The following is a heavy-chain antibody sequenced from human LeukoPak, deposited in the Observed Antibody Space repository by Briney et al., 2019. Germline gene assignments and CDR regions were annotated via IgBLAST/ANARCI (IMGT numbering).Heavy chain of an antibody. CDR3: ARDRYCSGGSCYGRFDP. V-gene: IGHV3-11*05. CDR1: GFTFSDYY. J-gene: IGHJ5*02. D-gene: IGHD2-15*01. Sequence: GGSLRLSCAASGFTFSDYYMNWIRQAPGRGLEWVSYISSSSTYTNYADSVKGRFTISRDNAKNSLYLQMNSLRAEDTAVYYCARDRYCSGGSCYGRFDPWGQGTLVTVSS. CDR2: ISSSSTYT.